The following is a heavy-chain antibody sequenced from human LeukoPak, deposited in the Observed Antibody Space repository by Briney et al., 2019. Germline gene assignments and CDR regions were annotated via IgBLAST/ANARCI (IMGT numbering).Heavy chain of an antibody. CDR2: IYSGGST. CDR1: GFTVSSNY. Sequence: GGSLRLSCAASGFTVSSNYMSWVRQAPGKGLEWVSVIYSGGSTYYADSVKGRFTISKDNSKNTLYLQMNSLRAEDTAVYYCARDRSVAAAGAFDIWGQGTMVTVSS. J-gene: IGHJ3*02. V-gene: IGHV3-66*01. D-gene: IGHD6-13*01. CDR3: ARDRSVAAAGAFDI.